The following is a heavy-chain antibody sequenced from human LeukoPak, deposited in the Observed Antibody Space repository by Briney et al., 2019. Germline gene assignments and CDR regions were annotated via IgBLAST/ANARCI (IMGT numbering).Heavy chain of an antibody. CDR3: ARDLGIAVRTGWFDP. CDR1: GGSISSSSYY. D-gene: IGHD6-19*01. Sequence: SETLSLTCTVSGGSISSSSYYWSWIRQPPGKGLEWIGYIYYSGSTNYNPSLKSRVTISVDTSKNQFSLKLSSVTAADTAVYYCARDLGIAVRTGWFDPWGQGTLVTVSS. V-gene: IGHV4-61*01. CDR2: IYYSGST. J-gene: IGHJ5*02.